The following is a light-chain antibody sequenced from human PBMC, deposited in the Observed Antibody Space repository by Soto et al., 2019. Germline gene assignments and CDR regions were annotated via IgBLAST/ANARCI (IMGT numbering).Light chain of an antibody. CDR2: EVT. Sequence: QSALTQPASVSGSPGQSITIPCTGTSGDVGGYNLVSGYQQHPGKAPKLMIYEVTERPSGVSNRFSGSKSGNTASLTISGLQPDDEADYYCCSYAGNSEVFGTGTKLTVL. CDR3: CSYAGNSEV. J-gene: IGLJ1*01. CDR1: SGDVGGYNL. V-gene: IGLV2-23*02.